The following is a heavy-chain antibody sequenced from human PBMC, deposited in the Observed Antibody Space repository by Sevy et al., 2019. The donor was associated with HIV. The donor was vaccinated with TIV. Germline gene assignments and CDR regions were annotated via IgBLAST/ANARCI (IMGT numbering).Heavy chain of an antibody. CDR3: VRAVGGADAY. V-gene: IGHV3-7*04. CDR1: GFTFSNFW. D-gene: IGHD2-21*02. J-gene: IGHJ4*02. Sequence: GGSLRLSCAASGFTFSNFWMSWVRQAPGKGLEWVANINKDGSNINYVDFVKGRFSISRDNTENSVYLQMNGLRAEYTAVYYCVRAVGGADAYWGQGTLVTVSS. CDR2: INKDGSNI.